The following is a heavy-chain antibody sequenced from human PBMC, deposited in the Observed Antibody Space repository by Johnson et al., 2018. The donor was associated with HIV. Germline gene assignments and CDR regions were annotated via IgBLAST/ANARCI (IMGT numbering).Heavy chain of an antibody. V-gene: IGHV3-53*01. CDR3: VRDLPGIYDAFDL. Sequence: VQLVESGGGLIQPGGSLRLSCAASGFSVRTNYMSWVRQAPGKGLEWVSVIYSDGTTSFAQSVTGRFSISRDVSKNILYLQMHSLRTEDTAYYYCVRDLPGIYDAFDLWGQGTKVTISS. D-gene: IGHD1-26*01. CDR1: GFSVRTNY. J-gene: IGHJ3*01. CDR2: IYSDGTT.